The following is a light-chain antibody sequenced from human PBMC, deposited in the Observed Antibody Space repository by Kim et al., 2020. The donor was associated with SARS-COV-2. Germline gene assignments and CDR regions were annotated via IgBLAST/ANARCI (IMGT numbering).Light chain of an antibody. Sequence: ENVLTQSPGTLSLSPGERATLSCRASQSVSSNFLAWYQQKAGQAPRLVIYSASSRASGIPDRFSGSGSGTDFTLTISTLEPEDFAVYYCQQYATSPGTFGQGTTVDIK. CDR2: SAS. J-gene: IGKJ1*01. V-gene: IGKV3-20*01. CDR3: QQYATSPGT. CDR1: QSVSSNF.